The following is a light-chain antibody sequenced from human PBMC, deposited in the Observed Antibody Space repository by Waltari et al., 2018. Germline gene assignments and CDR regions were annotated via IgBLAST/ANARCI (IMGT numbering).Light chain of an antibody. CDR2: TND. CDR1: TSNIESSA. J-gene: IGLJ2*01. Sequence: QFVLTQPPSASGTPGQTITISCSGGTSNIESSAVTWYQQLPGAAPKVLIHTNDQRASGVPDRFSGSKSKTAASLAISGLQSEDEAEYFCAAWDDSLSGQVIFGGGTKVTVL. V-gene: IGLV1-44*01. CDR3: AAWDDSLSGQVI.